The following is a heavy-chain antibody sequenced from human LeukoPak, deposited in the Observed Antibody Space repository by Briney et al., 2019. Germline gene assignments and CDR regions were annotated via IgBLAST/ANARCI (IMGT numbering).Heavy chain of an antibody. J-gene: IGHJ6*03. V-gene: IGHV4-61*02. Sequence: TLSLTCTVSGGSINSGSYYWSWIRQPAGKGLEGIGRIYTSGSTNYNPAFKSLVTISVDTPENQFYLKLSSVTAADTAVYYCARDRFDDRSGYYYHYYYYMDVWGKGTTVTVSS. D-gene: IGHD3-22*01. CDR1: GGSINSGSYY. CDR3: ARDRFDDRSGYYYHYYYYMDV. CDR2: IYTSGST.